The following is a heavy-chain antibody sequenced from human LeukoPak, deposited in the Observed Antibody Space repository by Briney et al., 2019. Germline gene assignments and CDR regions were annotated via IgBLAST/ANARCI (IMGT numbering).Heavy chain of an antibody. CDR1: GGSINSYY. CDR2: IYTSGST. Sequence: PSETLSLTCTVSGGSINSYYWSWIRQPAGKGLEWIGRIYTSGSTNYNPSLKSRVTMSVDTSKNQFSLKLTSVTAADTAVYYCARQPDSTGNSDYWGQGTLVTVSS. J-gene: IGHJ4*02. V-gene: IGHV4-4*07. CDR3: ARQPDSTGNSDY. D-gene: IGHD3-22*01.